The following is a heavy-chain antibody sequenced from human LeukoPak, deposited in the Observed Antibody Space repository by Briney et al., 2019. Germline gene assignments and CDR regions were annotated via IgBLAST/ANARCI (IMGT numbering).Heavy chain of an antibody. J-gene: IGHJ4*02. V-gene: IGHV4-34*01. CDR1: GGSFSDYY. Sequence: SETLSLTCAVYGGSFSDYYWSWIRQPPGKGLDWIGEINHSGSTNYNPSLKSRVTISVDTSKNQFSLKLSSVTAADTAVYYCARGTPMATNYYFDYWGQGTLVTVSS. D-gene: IGHD5-18*01. CDR2: INHSGST. CDR3: ARGTPMATNYYFDY.